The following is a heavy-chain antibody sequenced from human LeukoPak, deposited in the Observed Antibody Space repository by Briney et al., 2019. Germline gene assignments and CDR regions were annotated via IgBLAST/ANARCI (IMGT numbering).Heavy chain of an antibody. CDR1: GYTFTELS. V-gene: IGHV1-24*01. D-gene: IGHD6-19*01. Sequence: ASVKVSCKFSGYTFTELSMRWVRQAPGKGLEWMGGFDPEDGETIYAQKFQGRVTMTEDTSTDTAYMELSSLRSEDTAVYYCATGRIAVAGTTYWGQGTLVTVSS. CDR3: ATGRIAVAGTTY. CDR2: FDPEDGET. J-gene: IGHJ4*02.